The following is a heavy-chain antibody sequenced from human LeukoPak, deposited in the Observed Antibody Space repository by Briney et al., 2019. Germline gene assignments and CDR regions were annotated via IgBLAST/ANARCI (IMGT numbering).Heavy chain of an antibody. CDR3: ASSYPNLYYYYMDV. CDR1: GFTFSSYA. J-gene: IGHJ6*03. Sequence: PGGSLRLSCAASGFTFSSYAMSWVRQAPGKGLEWVSAISGSGGSTYYADSVKGRFTISRDNSKNTLYLQMNSLRPEDTAVYYCASSYPNLYYYYMDVWGKGTTVTVSS. CDR2: ISGSGGST. V-gene: IGHV3-23*01.